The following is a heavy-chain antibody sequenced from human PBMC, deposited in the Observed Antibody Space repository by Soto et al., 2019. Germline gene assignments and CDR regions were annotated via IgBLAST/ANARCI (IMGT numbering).Heavy chain of an antibody. CDR2: ISSSSSTI. CDR1: GFTFSSYR. D-gene: IGHD5-18*01. V-gene: IGHV3-48*02. CDR3: ARGNTGRDAFDI. J-gene: IGHJ3*02. Sequence: GGSRRLSCAAPGFTFSSYRVNWVRQAPGKGLEWVSYISSSSSTIYYADSVMGRFTISRDNAKNPLYLQMNSLRDEDTAVYYCARGNTGRDAFDIWGQGTMVTVSS.